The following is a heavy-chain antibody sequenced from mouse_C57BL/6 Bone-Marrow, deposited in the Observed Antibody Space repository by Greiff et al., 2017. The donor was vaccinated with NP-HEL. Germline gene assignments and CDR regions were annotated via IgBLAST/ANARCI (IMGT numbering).Heavy chain of an antibody. CDR1: GFTFSSYA. V-gene: IGHV5-4*01. J-gene: IGHJ4*01. CDR3: ARDYYYGSIYEVDY. CDR2: ISDGGSYT. D-gene: IGHD1-1*01. Sequence: EVKVVESGGGLVKPGGSLKLSCAASGFTFSSYAMSWVRQTPEKRLEWVATISDGGSYTYYPDNVKGRFTISRDNANNNLYLQMSHLKSEDMTMYDCARDYYYGSIYEVDYWGQGTSVTVSS.